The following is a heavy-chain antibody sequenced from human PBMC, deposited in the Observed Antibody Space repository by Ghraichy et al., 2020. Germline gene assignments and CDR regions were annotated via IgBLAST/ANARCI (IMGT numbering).Heavy chain of an antibody. D-gene: IGHD7-27*01. CDR3: PRHLVNWGDRGPTIDY. J-gene: IGHJ4*02. V-gene: IGHV4-39*01. Sequence: SETLSLTCTVSGGSISSSRYYWGWIRQPPGKGLEWIGSISYGGGTYYNPSLKSRATISVATPKNQFSLRPSSVTAADTAVSYWPRHLVNWGDRGPTIDYWGQGTLVTVSS. CDR2: ISYGGGT. CDR1: GGSISSSRYY.